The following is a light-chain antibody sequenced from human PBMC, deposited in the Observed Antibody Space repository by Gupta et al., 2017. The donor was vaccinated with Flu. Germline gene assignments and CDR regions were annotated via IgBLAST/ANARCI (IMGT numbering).Light chain of an antibody. CDR3: MQGAHWPWA. CDR1: QGLVYSDGNTY. J-gene: IGKJ1*01. Sequence: DVVMTQSPLSLPVTLGQPASISCRSSQGLVYSDGNTYLHWFQQRPGQSPRRLIYQVSDLESGVPDRFSGSGSGTNFTLKISRVEAEDVGIYFCMQGAHWPWAFGQGTTVEIK. CDR2: QVS. V-gene: IGKV2-30*01.